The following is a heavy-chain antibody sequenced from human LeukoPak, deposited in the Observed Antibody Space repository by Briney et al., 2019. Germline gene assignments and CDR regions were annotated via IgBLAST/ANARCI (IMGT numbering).Heavy chain of an antibody. V-gene: IGHV1-18*01. CDR3: ARDLGWHSSSWFDP. D-gene: IGHD5-18*01. J-gene: IGHJ5*02. Sequence: ASVKVSCKASGYTFTSYGISWVRPAPGQGLEWMGWISAYNGNTNYAQKLQGRVTMTTDTSTSTAYMELRSLRSDDTAVYYCARDLGWHSSSWFDPWGQGTLVTVSS. CDR1: GYTFTSYG. CDR2: ISAYNGNT.